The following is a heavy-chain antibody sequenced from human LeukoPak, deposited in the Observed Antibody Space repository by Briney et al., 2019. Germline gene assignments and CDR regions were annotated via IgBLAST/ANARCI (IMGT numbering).Heavy chain of an antibody. CDR1: GFSFSGYD. Sequence: GGSLRLSCAASGFSFSGYDIHWVRQAPGKGLEWVAVISHDGTNKYYADSVKGRFTISRDNSHSTLYLQMNSLRVDDTAVYYCAIILTSGTYGVYWGQGTLVTVSS. CDR3: AIILTSGTYGVY. V-gene: IGHV3-30*03. CDR2: ISHDGTNK. D-gene: IGHD1-26*01. J-gene: IGHJ4*02.